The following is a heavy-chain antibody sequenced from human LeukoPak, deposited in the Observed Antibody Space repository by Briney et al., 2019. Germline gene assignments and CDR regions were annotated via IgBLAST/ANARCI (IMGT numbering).Heavy chain of an antibody. J-gene: IGHJ4*02. CDR2: IYSSGST. Sequence: SETLSLTCAVSGASISSDGYSWSWIRQPPGKGLECIGYIYSSGSTYYNPSLKSRVTISVDTSKNRFSLTLSSVTAADTAVYYCARVARCTSCFDVDYWGQGTLVTVSS. CDR1: GASISSDGYS. CDR3: ARVARCTSCFDVDY. V-gene: IGHV4-30-4*07. D-gene: IGHD2-2*01.